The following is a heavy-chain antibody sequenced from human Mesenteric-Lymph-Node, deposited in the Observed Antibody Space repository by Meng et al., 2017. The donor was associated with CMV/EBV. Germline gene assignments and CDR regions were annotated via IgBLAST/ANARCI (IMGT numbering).Heavy chain of an antibody. V-gene: IGHV3-7*01. J-gene: IGHJ4*02. D-gene: IGHD1-14*01. CDR1: GFTFSAYW. CDR3: ARDGEGNLDY. Sequence: GGSLRLSCAASGFTFSAYWMTWVRQAPGKGLEWVANVKPDGSEKHYVDSVKGRFTISRDNAKNTLYLQMNSLRAEDTAVYYRARDGEGNLDYWGQGTLVTVSS. CDR2: VKPDGSEK.